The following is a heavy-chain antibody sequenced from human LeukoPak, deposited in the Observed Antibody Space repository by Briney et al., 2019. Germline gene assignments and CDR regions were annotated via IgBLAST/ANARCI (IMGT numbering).Heavy chain of an antibody. Sequence: ASVKVSCKASGYTFTNYYIHWVRQAPGQGPEWRGWINPISGGTNYAQNFQGRVTMTRDTSISTAYMDLSRLRSDDTAMYYCARIYYYDTSGYYYWGQGTLVTVSS. V-gene: IGHV1-2*02. J-gene: IGHJ4*02. CDR3: ARIYYYDTSGYYY. D-gene: IGHD3-22*01. CDR1: GYTFTNYY. CDR2: INPISGGT.